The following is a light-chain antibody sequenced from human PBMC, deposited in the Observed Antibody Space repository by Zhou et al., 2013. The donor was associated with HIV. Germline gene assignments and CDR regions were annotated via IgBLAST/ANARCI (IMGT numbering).Light chain of an antibody. CDR3: SSYSSSTGV. J-gene: IGLJ1*01. CDR1: SSDVGSYNR. V-gene: IGLV2-18*02. CDR2: EVS. Sequence: QSALTQPASVSGSPGQSIAISCTGTSSDVGSYNRVSWYQQSPGTGPKLMIYEVSNRPSGVPDRFSGSKSGNTASLTISGLQAEDEADYYCSSYSSSTGVFGTGTKVTVL.